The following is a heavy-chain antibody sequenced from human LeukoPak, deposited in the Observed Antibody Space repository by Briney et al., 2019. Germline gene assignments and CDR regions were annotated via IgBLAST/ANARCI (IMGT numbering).Heavy chain of an antibody. J-gene: IGHJ5*02. CDR2: IYDSGST. D-gene: IGHD7-27*01. CDR1: GGSIRSSYYY. Sequence: SETLSLTCTVSGGSIRSSYYYWGWIRQPPGKGLEWIGSIYDSGSTYYNPSLKSRVTISVDTSKNQFSLKLSSVTAADTAVYYCARVWGSRWFDPWGQGTLVTVSS. CDR3: ARVWGSRWFDP. V-gene: IGHV4-39*07.